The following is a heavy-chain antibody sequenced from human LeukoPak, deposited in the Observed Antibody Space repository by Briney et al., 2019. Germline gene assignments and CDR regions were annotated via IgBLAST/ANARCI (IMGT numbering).Heavy chain of an antibody. CDR1: GGSLSSGSYY. CDR2: IYTSGRT. J-gene: IGHJ4*02. Sequence: SETLYLTCTVSGGSLSSGSYYWSWIRQCAGKGLEWIGRIYTSGRTTYNPSLKSRVTISVDMPKNQFSLKLSSVTAADTAVYYCARDDRYYFDYWGQGTLVTVSS. D-gene: IGHD3-22*01. V-gene: IGHV4-61*02. CDR3: ARDDRYYFDY.